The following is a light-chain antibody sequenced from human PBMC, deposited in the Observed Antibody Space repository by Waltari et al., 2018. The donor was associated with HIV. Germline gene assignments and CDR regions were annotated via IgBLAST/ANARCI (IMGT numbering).Light chain of an antibody. V-gene: IGLV2-14*01. CDR3: ASYTADDTVL. Sequence: SDLTQPASVSGFLGQSITISCTGGDCDFGLYTFIPWYQQQPGEVPKLLLYEVDTRAAGIPGRFSGSKSGNTASLTITGLQIEDEGLYYCASYTADDTVLFGGGTTVTVL. J-gene: IGLJ2*01. CDR2: EVD. CDR1: DCDFGLYTF.